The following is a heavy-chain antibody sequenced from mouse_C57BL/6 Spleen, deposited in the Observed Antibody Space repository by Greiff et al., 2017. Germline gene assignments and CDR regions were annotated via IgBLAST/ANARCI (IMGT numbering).Heavy chain of an antibody. D-gene: IGHD2-5*01. Sequence: EVKLVESGGDLVKPGGSLKLSCAASGFTFSSYGMSWVRQTPDKRLEWVATISSGGSYTYYPDSVKGRFTISRDNAKNTLYLQMSSLKSEDTAMYYCARHPYYSNYLDYWGQGTTLTVSS. J-gene: IGHJ2*01. CDR1: GFTFSSYG. CDR2: ISSGGSYT. V-gene: IGHV5-6*01. CDR3: ARHPYYSNYLDY.